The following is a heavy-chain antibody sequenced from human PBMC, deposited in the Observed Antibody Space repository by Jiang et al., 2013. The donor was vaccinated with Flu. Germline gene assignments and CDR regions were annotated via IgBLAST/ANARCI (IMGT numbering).Heavy chain of an antibody. D-gene: IGHD7-27*01. CDR2: IYPDDSDT. V-gene: IGHV5-51*01. CDR3: ARGPLGMTTNNYFFDS. Sequence: KKPGESLKISCKGSGYTFSTYWIGWVRQMPGKGLECMGIIYPDDSDTRYKPSFQGQVSISVDRSINTAYLQWSSLKASDTAMYYCARGPLGMTTNNYFFDSWGQGSRVTVSS. CDR1: GYTFSTYW. J-gene: IGHJ4*02.